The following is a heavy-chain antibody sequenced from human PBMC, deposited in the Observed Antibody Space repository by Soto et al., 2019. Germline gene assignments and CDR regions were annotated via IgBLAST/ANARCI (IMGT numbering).Heavy chain of an antibody. Sequence: PSETLSLTCTVSGGSISSYYWSWIRQPPGKGLEWIGYIYYSGSTNYNPSLKSRVTISVDTSKNQFSLKLSSVTAADTAVYYCARVIDYGDYFYFDYSGQGTLVTVSS. CDR2: IYYSGST. D-gene: IGHD4-17*01. V-gene: IGHV4-59*01. CDR3: ARVIDYGDYFYFDY. J-gene: IGHJ4*02. CDR1: GGSISSYY.